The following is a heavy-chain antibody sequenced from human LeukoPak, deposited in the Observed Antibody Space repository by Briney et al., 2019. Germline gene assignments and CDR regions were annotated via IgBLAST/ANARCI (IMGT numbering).Heavy chain of an antibody. CDR2: IYYSGST. Sequence: PSETLSLTCTVSGGSISSSSYYWGWIRQPPGKGLEWIGSIYYSGSTYYNPSLKSRVTISVDTSKNQFSLKLSSVTAADTAVYYCARDRATVTRGDWGQGTLVTVSS. V-gene: IGHV4-39*07. CDR1: GGSISSSSYY. J-gene: IGHJ4*02. D-gene: IGHD4-11*01. CDR3: ARDRATVTRGD.